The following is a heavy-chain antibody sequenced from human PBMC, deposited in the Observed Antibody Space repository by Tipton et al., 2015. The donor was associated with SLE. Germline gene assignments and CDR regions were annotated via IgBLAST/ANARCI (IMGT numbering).Heavy chain of an antibody. V-gene: IGHV4-34*01. CDR2: ISHSGST. CDR3: ARGLPQYYYASGRLLPGNYYFDF. J-gene: IGHJ4*02. D-gene: IGHD3-10*01. CDR1: GGSFSGYS. Sequence: TLSLTCAVYGGSFSGYSWSWIRQPPGKGLEWIGEISHSGSTNYNPSLKSRVTISVDTSREQFSLKLSSVTAADTAVYFCARGLPQYYYASGRLLPGNYYFDFWGQGTLVTVSS.